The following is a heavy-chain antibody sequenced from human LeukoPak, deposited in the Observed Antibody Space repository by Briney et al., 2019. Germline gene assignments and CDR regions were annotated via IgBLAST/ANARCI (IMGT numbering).Heavy chain of an antibody. CDR3: AREPDSSGWPWAFYGMDV. D-gene: IGHD6-19*01. Sequence: ASVKVSCKASGYTFTSCGISWVRQAPGQGLEWMGWISAYNGNTNYAQKLQGRVTMTTDTSTSTAYMELRSLRSDDTAVYYCAREPDSSGWPWAFYGMDVWGQGTTVTVSS. CDR1: GYTFTSCG. J-gene: IGHJ6*02. V-gene: IGHV1-18*01. CDR2: ISAYNGNT.